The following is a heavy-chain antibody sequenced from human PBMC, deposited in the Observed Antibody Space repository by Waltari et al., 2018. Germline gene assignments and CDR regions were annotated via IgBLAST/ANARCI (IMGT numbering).Heavy chain of an antibody. CDR1: GFTFSTYS. CDR3: AREGSDGYAFDI. Sequence: EVQLVESGGGLVKPGGALRLSGSASGFTFSTYSMNWVRQGPGKGLEWVSSISSISTYIYYADSVKGRFTISRDNAKNSLYLQMNSLRAEDTAVYYCAREGSDGYAFDIWGQGTMVTVSS. CDR2: ISSISTYI. V-gene: IGHV3-21*02. D-gene: IGHD6-25*01. J-gene: IGHJ3*02.